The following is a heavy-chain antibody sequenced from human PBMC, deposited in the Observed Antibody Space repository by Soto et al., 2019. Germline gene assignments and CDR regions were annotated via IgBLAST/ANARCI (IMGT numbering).Heavy chain of an antibody. J-gene: IGHJ4*02. D-gene: IGHD1-26*01. CDR3: ARDSLSDSGSYLY. Sequence: ASVKVSCKASGYTFTSYAMHWVRQAPGQRLEWMGWINAGNGNTKYSRKFQGRVTITRDTSASTAYMELSSLRSEDTAVYYCARDSLSDSGSYLYWGQGTLVTVSS. CDR2: INAGNGNT. V-gene: IGHV1-3*01. CDR1: GYTFTSYA.